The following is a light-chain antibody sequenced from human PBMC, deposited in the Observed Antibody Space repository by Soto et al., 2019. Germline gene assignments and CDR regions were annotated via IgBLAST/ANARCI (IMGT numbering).Light chain of an antibody. V-gene: IGKV3-15*01. J-gene: IGKJ4*01. CDR1: QSVSSN. Sequence: EIVMTQSPATLSVSPGGRATFSCRASQSVSSNLAWYQQKPGQAPRLLIYGASTRATGIPARFSGSGSGTEFTLTISSLQSEDFAVYYCQQDNNWPRALTFGGGTKVDIK. CDR3: QQDNNWPRALT. CDR2: GAS.